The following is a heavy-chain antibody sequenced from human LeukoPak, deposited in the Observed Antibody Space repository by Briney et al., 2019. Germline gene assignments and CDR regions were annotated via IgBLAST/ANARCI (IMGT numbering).Heavy chain of an antibody. J-gene: IGHJ4*02. CDR1: GFTFSSYG. Sequence: GRSLRLSCAASGFTFSSYGMHWVRQAPGKGLEWVAVIWYDGSNKYYADSVKGRFTISRDNSKNTLYLQMNSLRAEDTAVYYCARAKDILTGYYSFDYWGQGTLVTVSS. D-gene: IGHD3-9*01. V-gene: IGHV3-33*01. CDR3: ARAKDILTGYYSFDY. CDR2: IWYDGSNK.